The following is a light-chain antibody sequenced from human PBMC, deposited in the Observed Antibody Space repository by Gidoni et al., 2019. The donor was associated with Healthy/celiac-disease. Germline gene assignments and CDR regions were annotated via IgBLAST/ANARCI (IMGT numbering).Light chain of an antibody. V-gene: IGKV3-20*01. CDR3: QQYGSSPPCT. CDR1: ESVSSSY. Sequence: ESELTQYSGTMSLSPGEGATLSCRASESVSSSYLAWYQQKPGQAPRLLSYGASSSATGIPDRFSGSWSWTYFTLTISRLEPEYFSVYYCQQYGSSPPCTFGQXTKVEIK. J-gene: IGKJ1*01. CDR2: GAS.